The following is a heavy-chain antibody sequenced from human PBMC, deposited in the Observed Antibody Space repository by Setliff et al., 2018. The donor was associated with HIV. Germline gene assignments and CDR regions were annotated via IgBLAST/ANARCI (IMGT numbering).Heavy chain of an antibody. J-gene: IGHJ6*02. CDR2: IYAGGST. D-gene: IGHD1-7*01. CDR1: GFTFSNYV. V-gene: IGHV3-53*01. CDR3: ARGRNRNYVVYGMDV. Sequence: GGSLRLSCAASGFTFSNYVMTWVRQAPGKGLEWVSVIYAGGSTYYADAVKGRFTISRDNSKNMLYLQMDSLRAEDTAVYYCARGRNRNYVVYGMDVWGQGTTVTVSS.